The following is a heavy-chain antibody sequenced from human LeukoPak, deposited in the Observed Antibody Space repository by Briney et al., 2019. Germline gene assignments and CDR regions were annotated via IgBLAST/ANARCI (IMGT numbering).Heavy chain of an antibody. CDR2: INHSGST. CDR1: GFTFSSYA. J-gene: IGHJ4*02. V-gene: IGHV4-34*01. CDR3: ARGVVSSSGWYVGVDY. D-gene: IGHD6-19*01. Sequence: PGGSLRLSCAASGFTFSSYAMSWVRQPPGKGLEWIGEINHSGSTNYNPSLKSRVTISVDTSKNQFSLKLSSVTAADTAVYYCARGVVSSSGWYVGVDYWGQGTLVTVSS.